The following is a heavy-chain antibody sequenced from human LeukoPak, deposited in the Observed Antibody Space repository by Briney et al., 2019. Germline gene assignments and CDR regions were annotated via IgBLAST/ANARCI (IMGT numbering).Heavy chain of an antibody. Sequence: AGGSLRLSCAASGFSVSSNYMIWVRQAPGKGLEWVSVLYSAGSTYFADSVKGRFTISRDNSKNNLYLQLNSLKPEDTPVYYCASGGDPQWLVHGEYWGQGTLVTVS. J-gene: IGHJ4*02. V-gene: IGHV3-53*01. CDR1: GFSVSSNY. D-gene: IGHD6-19*01. CDR2: LYSAGST. CDR3: ASGGDPQWLVHGEY.